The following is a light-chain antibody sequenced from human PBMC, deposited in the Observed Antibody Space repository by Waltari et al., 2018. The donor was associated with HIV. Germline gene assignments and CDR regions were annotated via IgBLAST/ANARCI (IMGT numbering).Light chain of an antibody. Sequence: QVVLTQSPSASASLGASVNLTCTLSREHSTYAIAWHQQQPEKGPRFLMRLLYDGSHIKGDGIPERFSGSSSGAERFLTISNLQSEDEADYFCQTWGTGVRGVFGGGTKLTVL. CDR2: LLYDGSH. CDR3: QTWGTGVRGV. CDR1: REHSTYA. V-gene: IGLV4-69*01. J-gene: IGLJ3*02.